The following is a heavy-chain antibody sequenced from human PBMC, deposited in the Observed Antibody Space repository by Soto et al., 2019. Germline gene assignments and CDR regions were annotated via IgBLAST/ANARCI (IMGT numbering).Heavy chain of an antibody. V-gene: IGHV3-7*04. J-gene: IGHJ4*02. CDR3: ARDLASTTIPNY. CDR1: GFTFSSYW. D-gene: IGHD4-17*01. CDR2: IKQGGSEK. Sequence: EVQLVESGGGLVQPGGSLRLSCAASGFTFSSYWMSWVRQAPGNGLEWVANIKQGGSEKYYVDSVKGRFTISRDNAKNSLYLQMNSLRAEDTAVYSCARDLASTTIPNYWGQGTLVTVSS.